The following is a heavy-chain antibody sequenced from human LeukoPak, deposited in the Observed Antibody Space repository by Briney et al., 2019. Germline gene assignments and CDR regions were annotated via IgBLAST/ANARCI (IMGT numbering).Heavy chain of an antibody. CDR2: ISSSSSYI. CDR1: GFTFSSYS. V-gene: IGHV3-21*01. J-gene: IGHJ4*02. Sequence: GGSLRLSCAASGFTFSSYSMNWVRQAPGKGLEWVSSISSSSSYIYNADSVKGRFTISRDNAKNSLYLQMNSLRAEDTAVYYCARDRSGQGDYVDLWGQGTLVTVSS. CDR3: ARDRSGQGDYVDL. D-gene: IGHD2-15*01.